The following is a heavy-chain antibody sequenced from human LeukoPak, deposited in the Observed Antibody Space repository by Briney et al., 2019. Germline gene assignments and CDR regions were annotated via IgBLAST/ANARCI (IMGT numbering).Heavy chain of an antibody. CDR1: GYTFTSYY. J-gene: IGHJ1*01. CDR2: INPSGGST. CDR3: ARDRFQYYYDSSGYARTFQH. V-gene: IGHV1-46*01. D-gene: IGHD3-22*01. Sequence: ASVKVSCKASGYTFTSYYMHWVRQAPGQGLEWMGIINPSGGSTSYAQKFQGRVTMTRDTSTSTVYMELSSLRSEDTAVYYCARDRFQYYYDSSGYARTFQHWGQGTLVTVSS.